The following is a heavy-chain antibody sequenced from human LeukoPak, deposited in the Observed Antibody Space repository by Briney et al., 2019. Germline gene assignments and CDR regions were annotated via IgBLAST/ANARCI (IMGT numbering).Heavy chain of an antibody. V-gene: IGHV3-23*01. D-gene: IGHD2-15*01. J-gene: IGHJ4*02. CDR2: ISGSGGST. CDR3: AKPYLGYCSGRSCYSGVAGVNHFDY. CDR1: GFTFSSYA. Sequence: GGSLRLSCAASGFTFSSYAMSWLRQAPGKGLEWGSAISGSGGSTYYADSGRGRFTISRDNSKNTLYLQMNSLRAEDTAVYYCAKPYLGYCSGRSCYSGVAGVNHFDYWGQGTLVTVSS.